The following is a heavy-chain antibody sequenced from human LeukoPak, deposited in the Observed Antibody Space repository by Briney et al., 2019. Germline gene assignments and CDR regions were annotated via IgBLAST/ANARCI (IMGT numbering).Heavy chain of an antibody. D-gene: IGHD2-15*01. CDR1: GYTFTSYG. CDR2: ISAYNGNT. J-gene: IGHJ4*02. Sequence: ASVKVSCKASGYTFTSYGISWVRQAPGQGLEWMGWISAYNGNTNYAQKLQGRVTMTTDTSTSTAYMELRSLRSDDTAAYYCARYCSGGSCSDYWGQGTLVTVSS. V-gene: IGHV1-18*01. CDR3: ARYCSGGSCSDY.